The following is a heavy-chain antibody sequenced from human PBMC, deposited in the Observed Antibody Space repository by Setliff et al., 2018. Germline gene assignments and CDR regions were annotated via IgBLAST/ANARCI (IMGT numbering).Heavy chain of an antibody. V-gene: IGHV1-24*01. D-gene: IGHD2-15*01. J-gene: IGHJ4*02. Sequence: ASVKVSCKVSEYTLSELFMHWVRQAPGKGLEWMGTINPNDGYTIYAPAFQGRVAMTTDTSTGTAYMELSGLTSADTAIYYCIVNMVRPVTGLDSWGPGTLVTVSS. CDR3: IVNMVRPVTGLDS. CDR2: INPNDGYT. CDR1: EYTLSELF.